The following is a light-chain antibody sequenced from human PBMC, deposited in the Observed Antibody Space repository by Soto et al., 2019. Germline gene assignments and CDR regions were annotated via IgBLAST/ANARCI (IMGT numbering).Light chain of an antibody. CDR2: EVS. CDR1: SSDVGGYNY. CDR3: SSYAGSNMWEV. Sequence: QSALTQPPSASGSPGQSVTISCTGTSSDVGGYNYVSWYQQHPGKAPKLMIYEVSKRPSGVPDRFSGSKSGNTASLTVSGLQAEDEADYYCSSYAGSNMWEVFGGGTKLTVL. J-gene: IGLJ2*01. V-gene: IGLV2-8*01.